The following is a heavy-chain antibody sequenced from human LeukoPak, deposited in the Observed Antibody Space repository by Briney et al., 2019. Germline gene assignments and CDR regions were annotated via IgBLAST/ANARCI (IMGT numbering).Heavy chain of an antibody. V-gene: IGHV4-30-4*01. CDR3: ARDLGYCSGGSCYSGPNWFDP. CDR2: IYYSGST. D-gene: IGHD2-15*01. J-gene: IGHJ5*02. Sequence: SQTLSLTCTVSGGSISSGDYYWSWIRQPPGKGLEWIGYIYYSGSTYHNPSLKSRVTISVDTSKNQFSLKLSSVTAADTAVYYCARDLGYCSGGSCYSGPNWFDPWGQGTLVTVSS. CDR1: GGSISSGDYY.